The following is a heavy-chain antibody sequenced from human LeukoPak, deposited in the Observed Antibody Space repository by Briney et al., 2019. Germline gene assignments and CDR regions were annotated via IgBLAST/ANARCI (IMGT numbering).Heavy chain of an antibody. CDR2: INRDGSST. J-gene: IGHJ4*02. Sequence: GGSLRLPCAASGFTFSSYWMHWVRQAPGKGLVWVSRINRDGSSTFHADSVKGRFTISRDNAKNTLYLQMSSLRAEDTAVYYCARGAAGQYYFDYWGQGTLVTVSS. CDR3: ARGAAGQYYFDY. V-gene: IGHV3-74*01. CDR1: GFTFSSYW.